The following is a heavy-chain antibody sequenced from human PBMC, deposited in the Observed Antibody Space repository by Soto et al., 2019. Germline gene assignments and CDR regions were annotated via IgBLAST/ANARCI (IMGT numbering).Heavy chain of an antibody. J-gene: IGHJ6*02. Sequence: QVQLVQSGAEVKKPGSSVKVSCKASGGTFTTYGFSWVGQAPGQGLEWMGGIIPFFDVANYAQSFQGRVNLTADESTRSAYMELSSLRSDATAVYYCVRDYPRDSLVLLPSYYYDMDVWGQGTTVTVAS. CDR2: IIPFFDVA. V-gene: IGHV1-69*01. CDR3: VRDYPRDSLVLLPSYYYDMDV. D-gene: IGHD1-26*01. CDR1: GGTFTTYG.